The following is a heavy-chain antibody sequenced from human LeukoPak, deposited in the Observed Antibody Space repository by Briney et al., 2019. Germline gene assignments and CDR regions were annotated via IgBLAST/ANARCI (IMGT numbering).Heavy chain of an antibody. CDR3: ARDSSSWYRTFDY. CDR1: GFTVSSNY. Sequence: GGSLRLSCAASGFTVSSNYMNWVRQAPGKGLEWVSYISSSGSTIYYADSVKGRFTISRDNAKNSLYLQMNSLRAKDTAVYYCARDSSSWYRTFDYWGQGTLVTVSS. CDR2: ISSSGSTI. V-gene: IGHV3-48*03. J-gene: IGHJ4*02. D-gene: IGHD6-13*01.